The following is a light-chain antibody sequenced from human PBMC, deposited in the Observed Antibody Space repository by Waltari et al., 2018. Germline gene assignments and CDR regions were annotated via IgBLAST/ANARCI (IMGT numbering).Light chain of an antibody. CDR1: SSDVGGYNY. CDR3: CSYAGSYTSS. V-gene: IGLV2-11*01. J-gene: IGLJ1*01. CDR2: DVS. Sequence: QSALTQPRSVSGSPGQSVTISCTVTSSDVGGYNYVSWYQQHPGKAPKLMIYDVSKRPSGVPDSFSGSKSGNTAPLTISGLQSEDEADYYCCSYAGSYTSSFGTGTNVTVL.